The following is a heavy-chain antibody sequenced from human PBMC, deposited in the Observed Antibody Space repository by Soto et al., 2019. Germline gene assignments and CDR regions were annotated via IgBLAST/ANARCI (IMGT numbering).Heavy chain of an antibody. V-gene: IGHV3-23*01. J-gene: IGHJ4*02. Sequence: EVQLLESGGGLVQPGGSLRLSCAASGFTFSSYAMSWVRQAPGKGLEWVSAISGSGGSTYYADSVKGRFTISRDNSKNTLYLQITSLRAEDTAVYYCAKDRGAYCGGDCYSFYYWGQGTLVTVSS. D-gene: IGHD2-21*02. CDR3: AKDRGAYCGGDCYSFYY. CDR2: ISGSGGST. CDR1: GFTFSSYA.